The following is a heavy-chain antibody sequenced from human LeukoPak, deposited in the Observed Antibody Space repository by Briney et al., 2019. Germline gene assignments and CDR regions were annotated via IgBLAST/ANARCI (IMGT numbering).Heavy chain of an antibody. Sequence: GGSLRLSCAASGFTLSSYAMHWVRQAPGKGLEWVAVISYDGSNKYYADSVKGRFTISRDNSKNTLYLQMNSVRAEDTAVYYCARGRGYSLVSNVADKFDYWGQGTLVTVSS. CDR2: ISYDGSNK. V-gene: IGHV3-30*04. CDR3: ARGRGYSLVSNVADKFDY. J-gene: IGHJ4*02. CDR1: GFTLSSYA. D-gene: IGHD5-18*01.